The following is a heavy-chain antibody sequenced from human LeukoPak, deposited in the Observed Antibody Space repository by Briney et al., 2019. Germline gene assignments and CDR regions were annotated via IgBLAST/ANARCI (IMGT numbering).Heavy chain of an antibody. CDR2: IIPIFGTA. Sequence: GASVKVSCKASGGTFSSYAISWVRQAPGQGLEWMGGIIPIFGTANYAQKFQGRVTITADESTSTAYMELSSLRFEDTAVYYCAGVMEEDYDSSGYPSSYFDYWGQGTLVTVSS. J-gene: IGHJ4*02. D-gene: IGHD3-22*01. CDR3: AGVMEEDYDSSGYPSSYFDY. V-gene: IGHV1-69*13. CDR1: GGTFSSYA.